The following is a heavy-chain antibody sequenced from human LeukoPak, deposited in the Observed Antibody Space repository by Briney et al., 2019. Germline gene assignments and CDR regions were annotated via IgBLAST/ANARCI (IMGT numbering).Heavy chain of an antibody. Sequence: GGSLRLSCAASGFTFSSYGMSWVRQAPGKGLEWVSAISGSGGSTYYADSVKGRFTISRDNSKNTLYLQMNSLRAEDTAVYYRAKDVAMVRGVTVIDYWGQGTLVTVSS. CDR3: AKDVAMVRGVTVIDY. D-gene: IGHD3-10*01. CDR2: ISGSGGST. J-gene: IGHJ4*02. CDR1: GFTFSSYG. V-gene: IGHV3-23*01.